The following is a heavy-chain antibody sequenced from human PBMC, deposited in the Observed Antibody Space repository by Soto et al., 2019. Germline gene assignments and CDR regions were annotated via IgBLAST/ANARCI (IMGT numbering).Heavy chain of an antibody. V-gene: IGHV4-34*01. D-gene: IGHD3-10*01. J-gene: IGHJ6*02. CDR2: INHSGST. CDR3: ARLRSYGSGSYYKTPFIDYYYGMDV. Sequence: PSETLSLTCAVYGGSFSGDYWSWIRQPPGKGLEWIGEINHSGSTNYNPSLKSRVTISVDTSKNQFSLKLSSVTAADTAVYYCARLRSYGSGSYYKTPFIDYYYGMDVWGQGTTVTVSS. CDR1: GGSFSGDY.